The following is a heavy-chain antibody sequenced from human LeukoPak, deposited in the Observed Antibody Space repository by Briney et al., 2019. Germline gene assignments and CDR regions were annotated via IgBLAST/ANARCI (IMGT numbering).Heavy chain of an antibody. J-gene: IGHJ4*02. Sequence: GRSLTLSCAAAGFTFSNYGMHWVRQAPGKGRGWVAVIRYEGTYQYYADSVKGRFTISRDNSKNTLHLQMDSLRAEDTAVYYCARWDITAADIDYWGQGTLVTVSS. CDR3: ARWDITAADIDY. CDR1: GFTFSNYG. CDR2: IRYEGTYQ. D-gene: IGHD6-13*01. V-gene: IGHV3-33*01.